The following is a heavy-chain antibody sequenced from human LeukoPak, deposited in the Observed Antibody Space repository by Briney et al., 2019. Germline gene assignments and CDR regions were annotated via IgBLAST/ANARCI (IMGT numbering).Heavy chain of an antibody. CDR3: ARDPNPYSYGFVTRYWFDP. CDR2: INPSGRSP. V-gene: IGHV1-46*01. J-gene: IGHJ5*02. CDR1: GYTFTSYY. Sequence: ASVTVSCQASGYTFTSYYMHWVRQPAGQELEWMGIINPSGRSPSYPQKFQGRVTMTRDTSTRTVYMELSSLRSEDTAVYYWARDPNPYSYGFVTRYWFDPWGQGTLVTVSS. D-gene: IGHD5-18*01.